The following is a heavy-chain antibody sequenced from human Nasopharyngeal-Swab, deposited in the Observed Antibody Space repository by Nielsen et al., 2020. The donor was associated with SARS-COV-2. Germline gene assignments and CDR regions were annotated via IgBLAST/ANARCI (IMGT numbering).Heavy chain of an antibody. CDR3: ARDLGGYLDY. V-gene: IGHV3-30-3*01. D-gene: IGHD2-15*01. Sequence: GGSLRLSCAASGFTFSSYAMHWVRQAPGKGLEWVAVISYDGSNKYYADSVKGRFTISRDNSKNTLYLQMNSLRAEDTAVYYCARDLGGYLDYWGRGTLVTVSS. CDR1: GFTFSSYA. CDR2: ISYDGSNK. J-gene: IGHJ4*02.